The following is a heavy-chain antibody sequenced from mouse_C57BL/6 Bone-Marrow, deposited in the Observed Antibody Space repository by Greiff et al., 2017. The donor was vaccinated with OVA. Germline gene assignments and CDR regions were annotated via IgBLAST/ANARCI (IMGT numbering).Heavy chain of an antibody. CDR3: ARGAYAMDY. V-gene: IGHV1-69*01. CDR2: IDPSDSYT. Sequence: QVQLQQPGAELVMPGASVKLSCKASGYTFTSYWMHWVKQRPGQGLEWIGEIDPSDSYTNYNQKFKGKSTLTVDKSSSTAYMQLSSLTSEDSAVYYCARGAYAMDYWGQGNSVTVS. CDR1: GYTFTSYW. J-gene: IGHJ4*01.